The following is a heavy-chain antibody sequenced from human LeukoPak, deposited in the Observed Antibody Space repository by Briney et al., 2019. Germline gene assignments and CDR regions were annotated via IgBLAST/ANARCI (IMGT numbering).Heavy chain of an antibody. J-gene: IGHJ4*02. CDR2: INHSGST. Sequence: SETLSLTCAVYGGSFSGYYWSWIRQPPGKGLEWIGEINHSGSTNYNPSLKSRVTISVDTSKNQFSLKLSSVTAADTAVYYCARRCDRRRAKSGIAVAGTGTIDYWGQGTLVTVSS. CDR3: ARRCDRRRAKSGIAVAGTGTIDY. D-gene: IGHD6-19*01. V-gene: IGHV4-34*01. CDR1: GGSFSGYY.